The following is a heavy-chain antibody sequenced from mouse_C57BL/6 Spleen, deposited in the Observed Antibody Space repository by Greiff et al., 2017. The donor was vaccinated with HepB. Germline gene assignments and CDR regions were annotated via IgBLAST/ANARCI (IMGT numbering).Heavy chain of an antibody. CDR2: ISNGGGST. V-gene: IGHV5-12*01. Sequence: EVQLVESGGGLVQPGGSLKLSCAASGFTFSDYYMYWVRQTPEKRLEWVAYISNGGGSTYYPDTVKGRFTISRDNAKNTLYLQMSRLKSEDTAMYYCARRGDYLDYWGQGTTLTVSS. CDR3: ARRGDYLDY. CDR1: GFTFSDYY. J-gene: IGHJ2*01.